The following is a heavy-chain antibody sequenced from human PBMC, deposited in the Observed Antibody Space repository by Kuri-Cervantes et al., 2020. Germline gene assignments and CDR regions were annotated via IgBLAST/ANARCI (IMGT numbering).Heavy chain of an antibody. CDR3: ARDPGIAAAGTDDY. J-gene: IGHJ4*02. CDR1: GGSISSGDYY. Sequence: LRLSCTVSGGSISSGDYYWSWIRQPPGKGLEWIGYIYYSGSTYYNPSLKSRVTISVDTSKNQFSLKLSSVTAADTAVYYCARDPGIAAAGTDDYWGQGTLVTVSS. V-gene: IGHV4-30-4*01. CDR2: IYYSGST. D-gene: IGHD6-13*01.